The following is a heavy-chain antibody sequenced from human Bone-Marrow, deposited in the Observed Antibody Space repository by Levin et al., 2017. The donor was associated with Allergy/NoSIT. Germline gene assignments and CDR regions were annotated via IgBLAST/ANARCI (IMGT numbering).Heavy chain of an antibody. V-gene: IGHV3-21*01. Sequence: GGSLILSCAASGFTFSSYSMNWVRQAPGKGLEWVSSISSSSSYIYYADSVKGRFTISRDNAKNSLYLQMNSLRAEDTAVYYCARGMHSGSYQEDPASYWYFDLWGRGTLVTVSS. CDR2: ISSSSSYI. CDR3: ARGMHSGSYQEDPASYWYFDL. J-gene: IGHJ2*01. D-gene: IGHD1-26*01. CDR1: GFTFSSYS.